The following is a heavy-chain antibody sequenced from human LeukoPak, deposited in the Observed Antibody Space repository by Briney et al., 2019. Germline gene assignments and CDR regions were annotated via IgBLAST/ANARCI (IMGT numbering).Heavy chain of an antibody. D-gene: IGHD6-6*01. V-gene: IGHV1-2*02. J-gene: IGHJ6*03. CDR1: GYTFTGYY. Sequence: GASVKVSCKASGYTFTGYYMHWVRQAPGQGLEWIGWINPNSGGTNYAQKFQGRVTMTRDTSISTAYMELSRLRSDDTAVYYCARDLSSSFYYYYYYMDVWGKGTTVTVSS. CDR3: ARDLSSSFYYYYYYMDV. CDR2: INPNSGGT.